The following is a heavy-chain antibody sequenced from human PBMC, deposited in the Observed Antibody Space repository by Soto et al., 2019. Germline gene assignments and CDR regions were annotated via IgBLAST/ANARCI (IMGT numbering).Heavy chain of an antibody. CDR2: INPSGGST. V-gene: IGHV1-46*01. J-gene: IGHJ6*02. CDR1: GYTFTSYY. D-gene: IGHD1-26*01. Sequence: ASVNVSCKASGYTFTSYYMHWVRQAPGQGLEWMGIINPSGGSTSYAQKFQGRVTMTRDTSTSTVYMELSSLRSEDTAVYYCARDMYRNPWGMDVWGQGTTVTVSS. CDR3: ARDMYRNPWGMDV.